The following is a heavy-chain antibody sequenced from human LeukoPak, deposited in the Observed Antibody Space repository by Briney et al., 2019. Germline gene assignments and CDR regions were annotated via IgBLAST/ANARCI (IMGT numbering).Heavy chain of an antibody. CDR1: GGSISSSSYY. CDR3: AISPAYSNSLPFDD. V-gene: IGHV4-39*01. CDR2: IYYSGST. Sequence: PSETLSLTCTVSGGSISSSSYYWGWIRQPPGKGLEWIGSIYYSGSTYYNPSLKSRVTISVDTSKNQFSLKLSSVTAADTAVYYCAISPAYSNSLPFDDWGQGTLVTVSS. D-gene: IGHD4-11*01. J-gene: IGHJ4*02.